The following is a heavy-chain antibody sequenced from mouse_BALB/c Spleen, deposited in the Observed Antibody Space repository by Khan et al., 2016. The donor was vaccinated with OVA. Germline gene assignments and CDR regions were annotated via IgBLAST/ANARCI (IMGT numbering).Heavy chain of an antibody. CDR1: GYSITSDYA. Sequence: EVKLLESGPGLVKPSQSLSLTCTVTGYSITSDYAWNWIRQFPGNKLEWMGYITYSGSPSYIPSLKGRISITRATSKNQFFLQLNSVTTEDTATYDCARWFAYWGQGTLVTVSA. J-gene: IGHJ3*01. CDR2: ITYSGSP. V-gene: IGHV3-2*02. CDR3: ARWFAY.